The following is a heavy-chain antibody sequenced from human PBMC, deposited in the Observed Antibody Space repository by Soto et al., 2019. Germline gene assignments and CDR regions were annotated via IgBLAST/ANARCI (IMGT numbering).Heavy chain of an antibody. Sequence: ASVKVSCKASGYTFASYGSSWVRQAPGQGLEWMGWISAYNGNTNYAQKLQGRVTMTTDTSTSTAYMELRSLRSDDTAVYYCARDVVWYGAFDIWGQGTMVTVSS. J-gene: IGHJ3*02. V-gene: IGHV1-18*01. CDR1: GYTFASYG. CDR3: ARDVVWYGAFDI. CDR2: ISAYNGNT. D-gene: IGHD6-13*01.